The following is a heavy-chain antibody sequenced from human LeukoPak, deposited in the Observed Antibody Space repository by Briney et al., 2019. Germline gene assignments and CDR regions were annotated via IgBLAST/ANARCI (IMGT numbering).Heavy chain of an antibody. V-gene: IGHV4-59*01. CDR1: GGSISSYY. D-gene: IGHD4-17*01. CDR2: IYYSGST. CDR3: ARSPDYGDYFDY. Sequence: SETLSLTCTVSGGSISSYYWSWIRQPPGKGLEWIGYIYYSGSTNYNPSLKSRLTISVDTSKNQFSLKLSSVTAADTAVYYCARSPDYGDYFDYWGQGTLVTVSS. J-gene: IGHJ4*02.